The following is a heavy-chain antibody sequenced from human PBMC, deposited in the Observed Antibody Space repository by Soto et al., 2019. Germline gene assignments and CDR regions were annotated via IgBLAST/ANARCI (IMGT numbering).Heavy chain of an antibody. CDR1: GFPFSNHA. Sequence: AGGSLRLSCSASGFPFSNHAMHWVRQAPGKGLEYVSAINYNGGTTYYIDSVKGRFTISRDNSKNTLYLQMSSLKVEDTAMYHCVTWGGIEARNLDHWGLGTLVTVSS. V-gene: IGHV3-64D*06. J-gene: IGHJ4*02. CDR2: INYNGGTT. D-gene: IGHD6-6*01. CDR3: VTWGGIEARNLDH.